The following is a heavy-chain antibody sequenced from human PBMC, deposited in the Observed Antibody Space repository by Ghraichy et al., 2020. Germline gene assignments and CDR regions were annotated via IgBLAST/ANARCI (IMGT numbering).Heavy chain of an antibody. Sequence: GSLRLSCTVSGGSISSYYWSWIRQPPGKGLEWIGYIYYSGSTNYNPSLKSRVTISVDTSKNQFSLKLSSVTAADTAVYYCARRSVDTAMGLDYYGMDVWGQGTTVTVSS. J-gene: IGHJ6*02. CDR3: ARRSVDTAMGLDYYGMDV. CDR1: GGSISSYY. CDR2: IYYSGST. V-gene: IGHV4-59*08. D-gene: IGHD5-18*01.